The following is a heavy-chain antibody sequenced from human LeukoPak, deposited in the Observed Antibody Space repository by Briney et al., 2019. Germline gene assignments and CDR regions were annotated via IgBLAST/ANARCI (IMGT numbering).Heavy chain of an antibody. CDR2: INHSGST. V-gene: IGHV4-34*01. D-gene: IGHD3-3*01. J-gene: IGHJ6*03. CDR1: GGSFSAYY. Sequence: SETLSLTCAVYGGSFSAYYWSWIRQPPGKGLEWIGEINHSGSTNYNPSLKSRVTISVDTSKNQFSLRLSSVTAADTAVYYCASAIFRDYYYYMDVWGKGTTVTVSS. CDR3: ASAIFRDYYYYMDV.